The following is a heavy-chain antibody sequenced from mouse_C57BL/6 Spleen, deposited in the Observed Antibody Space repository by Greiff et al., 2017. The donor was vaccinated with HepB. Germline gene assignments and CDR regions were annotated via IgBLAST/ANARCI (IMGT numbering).Heavy chain of an antibody. V-gene: IGHV3-6*01. CDR2: ISYDGSN. Sequence: ESGPGLVKPSQSLSLTCSVTGYSITSGYYWNWIRQFPGNKLEWMGYISYDGSNNYNPSLKNRISITRDTSKNQFFLKLNSVTTEDTATYYCAREGKEHHFDYWGQGTTLTVSS. CDR3: AREGKEHHFDY. J-gene: IGHJ2*01. CDR1: GYSITSGYY.